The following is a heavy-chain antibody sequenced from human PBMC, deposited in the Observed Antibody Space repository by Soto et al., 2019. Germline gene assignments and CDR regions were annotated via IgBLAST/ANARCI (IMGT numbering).Heavy chain of an antibody. V-gene: IGHV3-48*02. J-gene: IGHJ3*02. Sequence: GGSLTLSCAASGFPISNYCMSWVRQAPGKGLEWVSYISSSGSTIYYADSVKGRFTISRDNAKNSLYLQMNSLRDEDTAVYYCARDPVSSGSHHAFDIWGQGTMVTVSS. CDR3: ARDPVSSGSHHAFDI. D-gene: IGHD3-22*01. CDR1: GFPISNYC. CDR2: ISSSGSTI.